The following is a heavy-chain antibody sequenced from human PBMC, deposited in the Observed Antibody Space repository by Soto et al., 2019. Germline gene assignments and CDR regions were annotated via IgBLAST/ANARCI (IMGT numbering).Heavy chain of an antibody. CDR2: ISAYNGNT. CDR3: ARPPAYCSSTSCPSYYYYGMDV. J-gene: IGHJ6*02. Sequence: QVQLVQSGAEVKKPGASVKVSCKASGYTFTSYGISWVRQAPGQGLEWMGWISAYNGNTNYAQKLQGRVTMTTDTSTSTAYMELRRMRSDDTAVYYCARPPAYCSSTSCPSYYYYGMDVWGQGTTVTVSS. D-gene: IGHD2-2*01. V-gene: IGHV1-18*01. CDR1: GYTFTSYG.